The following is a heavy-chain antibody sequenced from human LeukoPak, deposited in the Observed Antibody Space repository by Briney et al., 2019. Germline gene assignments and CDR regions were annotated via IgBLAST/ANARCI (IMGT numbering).Heavy chain of an antibody. J-gene: IGHJ4*02. Sequence: PSETLSLTCTVSGGSISSYYWSWIRQPPGKGLEWVGYIYYSGSTNYNPSLKSRVTISVDTSKNQFSLKLSSVTAADTAVYYCARSSSRAILDYWGQGTLVTVSS. CDR2: IYYSGST. CDR1: GGSISSYY. V-gene: IGHV4-59*01. D-gene: IGHD6-13*01. CDR3: ARSSSRAILDY.